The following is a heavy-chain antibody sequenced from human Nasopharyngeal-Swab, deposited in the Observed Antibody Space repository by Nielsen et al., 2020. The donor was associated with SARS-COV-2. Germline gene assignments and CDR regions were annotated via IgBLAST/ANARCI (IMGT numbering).Heavy chain of an antibody. Sequence: SETLSPTCSVSGGSFNGFYWNWIRQPPGKGLEWIGEINHNERTNYNPSLKSRVTMSVDTSTNQVSLKLNSLTATDTAVYYCARAGRVGDAYTGLDVWGQGTTVTVSS. CDR1: GGSFNGFY. J-gene: IGHJ6*02. CDR2: INHNERT. CDR3: ARAGRVGDAYTGLDV. V-gene: IGHV4-34*01. D-gene: IGHD5-24*01.